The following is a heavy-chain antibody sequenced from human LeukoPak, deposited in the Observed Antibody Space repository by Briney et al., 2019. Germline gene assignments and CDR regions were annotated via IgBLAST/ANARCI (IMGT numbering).Heavy chain of an antibody. CDR3: ASWRFYSDSSGYHYRYFDY. CDR1: GFTFSTYA. J-gene: IGHJ4*02. Sequence: GGSLRLSCAASGFTFSTYAMSWVRQASGKGLEWVSGISSSGGTTSYADSVKGRFTISRDNSKNTLYLQVDSLRAEDTAVYYCASWRFYSDSSGYHYRYFDYWGQGTLVTVSS. D-gene: IGHD3-22*01. V-gene: IGHV3-23*01. CDR2: ISSSGGTT.